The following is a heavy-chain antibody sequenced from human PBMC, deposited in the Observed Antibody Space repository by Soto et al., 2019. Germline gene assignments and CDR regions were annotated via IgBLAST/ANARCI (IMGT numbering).Heavy chain of an antibody. CDR1: GFTFDDYA. CDR3: AKGQSSIYYGSRHYYYGMDV. Sequence: EVKLVESGGGLVQPGRSLRLSCAASGFTFDDYAMHWVRQAPGKGLEWVSGISWDSGTVDYADSVKGRFTISRDNAKNSLYLRMNSLRVEDTALYYSAKGQSSIYYGSRHYYYGMDVWGQGTTVTVSS. V-gene: IGHV3-9*01. D-gene: IGHD3-22*01. J-gene: IGHJ6*02. CDR2: ISWDSGTV.